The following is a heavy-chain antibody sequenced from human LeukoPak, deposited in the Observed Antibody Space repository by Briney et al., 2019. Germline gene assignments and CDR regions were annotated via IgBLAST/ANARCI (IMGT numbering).Heavy chain of an antibody. CDR3: ARHDNGLRYYYYYGMDV. J-gene: IGHJ6*02. CDR1: GGSISSSIYY. V-gene: IGHV4-39*01. D-gene: IGHD1-20*01. Sequence: LETLSLTCTVSGGSISSSIYYWGWIRQPPGKGLEWIGSIYYSGSTYYNPSLKSRVTISVDTSKNQFSLKLSSVTAADTAVYYCARHDNGLRYYYYYGMDVWGQGTTVTVSS. CDR2: IYYSGST.